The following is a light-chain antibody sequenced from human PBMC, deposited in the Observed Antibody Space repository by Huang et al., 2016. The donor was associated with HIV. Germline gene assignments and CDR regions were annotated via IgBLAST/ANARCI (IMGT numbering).Light chain of an antibody. CDR2: KSS. CDR3: QHYNSYSGT. Sequence: DIQMTQSPSTLSASVRDRVTITCRARQSISNWLAWYQQKPGKAPKLLIYKSSTLHSGVPSRFSGSGSETEFTLSISSLQPDDFATYYCQHYNSYSGTFGQGTKVEIK. J-gene: IGKJ1*01. CDR1: QSISNW. V-gene: IGKV1-5*03.